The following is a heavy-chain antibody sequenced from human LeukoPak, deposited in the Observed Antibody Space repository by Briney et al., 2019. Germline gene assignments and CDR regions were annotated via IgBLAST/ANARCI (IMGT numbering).Heavy chain of an antibody. V-gene: IGHV3-30*02. CDR2: IRYDGSNK. Sequence: GGSLRLSCAASGFTFDDYAMHWVRQAPGKGLEWVAFIRYDGSNKYYADSVKGRFTISRDNSKNTLYLQMNSLRAEDTAVYYCAKDSDIVVVPAAPPDAFDIWGQGTMVTVSS. D-gene: IGHD2-2*01. CDR3: AKDSDIVVVPAAPPDAFDI. J-gene: IGHJ3*02. CDR1: GFTFDDYA.